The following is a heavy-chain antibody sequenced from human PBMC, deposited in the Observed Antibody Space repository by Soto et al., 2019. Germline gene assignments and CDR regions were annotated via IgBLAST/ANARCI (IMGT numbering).Heavy chain of an antibody. J-gene: IGHJ6*02. CDR1: GFRLEDYA. V-gene: IGHV3-9*01. D-gene: IGHD3-10*01. CDR2: IAWNSDII. CDR3: AKDHYVSAIYGMDV. Sequence: EVQLVESGGGLVQPGRSLRLSCAASGFRLEDYAMHWVRQAPGKGLEWVSGIAWNSDIIGYAGSVKGRFTISRDNGKNSLYLEMNSLRPEDTALYYCAKDHYVSAIYGMDVWGQGTTVTVSS.